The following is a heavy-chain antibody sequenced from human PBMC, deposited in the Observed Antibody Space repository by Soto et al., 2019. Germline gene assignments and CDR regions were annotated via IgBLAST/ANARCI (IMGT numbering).Heavy chain of an antibody. D-gene: IGHD6-19*01. CDR3: ASVSAHYCDN. J-gene: IGHJ4*02. CDR2: IFYDGST. CDR1: GASISSGDDY. V-gene: IGHV4-30-4*01. Sequence: HVQLQESGPGLVKPSQTLSLTCTVSGASISSGDDYWSWIRQPPGKGLEWLGFIFYDGSTYYNPSLKSRLTISVDTSKNHFSPSLSSVTAADTAVYYCASVSAHYCDNWGQGTLVTVSS.